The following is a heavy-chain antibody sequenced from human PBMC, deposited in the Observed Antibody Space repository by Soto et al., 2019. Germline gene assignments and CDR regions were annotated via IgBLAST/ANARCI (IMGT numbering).Heavy chain of an antibody. Sequence: SLRLSCAVSGFTFDDNAMHWVRQAPEKGLEWVSGINWKSDIGYADSVKGRFTISRDNAENSLYLQMNRLRAEDTDLYYCAISQDRGGRTTFIYWGQGTQVTV. V-gene: IGHV3-9*01. J-gene: IGHJ4*02. D-gene: IGHD3-16*01. CDR1: GFTFDDNA. CDR2: INWKSDI. CDR3: AISQDRGGRTTFIY.